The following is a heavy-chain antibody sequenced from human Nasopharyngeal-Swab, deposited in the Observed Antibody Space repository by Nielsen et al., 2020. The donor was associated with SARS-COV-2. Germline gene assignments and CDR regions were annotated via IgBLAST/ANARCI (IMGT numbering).Heavy chain of an antibody. Sequence: GESLKISCSVSGLMFSNYEMNWVRQAPGKGLEWISYISTTTATIYYADSVKGRFTISRDNAKNSLYLQMNSLRAEDTAVYYCAREVPYSGHDDAFDIWGQGTMVTVSA. CDR2: ISTTTATI. CDR1: GLMFSNYE. D-gene: IGHD5-12*01. CDR3: AREVPYSGHDDAFDI. J-gene: IGHJ3*02. V-gene: IGHV3-48*03.